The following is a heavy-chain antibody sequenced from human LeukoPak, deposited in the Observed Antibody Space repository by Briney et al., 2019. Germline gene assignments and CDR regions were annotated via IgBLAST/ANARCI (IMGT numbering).Heavy chain of an antibody. Sequence: GASVKVSCRASGGTFSSYAISWVRPAPGQGLEWMGGIIPIFGTANYAQKFRGRVTITTDESTSTAYMELSSLRSEDTAVYYCARGLPPYYYDFWSENYMDVWGKGTTVTVSS. CDR3: ARGLPPYYYDFWSENYMDV. J-gene: IGHJ6*03. D-gene: IGHD3-3*01. V-gene: IGHV1-69*05. CDR2: IIPIFGTA. CDR1: GGTFSSYA.